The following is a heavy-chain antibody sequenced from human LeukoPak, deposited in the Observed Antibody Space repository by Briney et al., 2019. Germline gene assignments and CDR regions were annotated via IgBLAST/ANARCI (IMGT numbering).Heavy chain of an antibody. Sequence: GGSLRLSCAASGFTFSNAWMSWVRQAPGKGLEWVGRIKSKTDGGTTDYAAPVKGRFTISRDDSKNTLYLQMNSLRAEDTATYFCAGKLPGGAYYFDLWGQGILVAVSS. J-gene: IGHJ5*02. CDR1: GFTFSNAW. V-gene: IGHV3-15*01. CDR2: IKSKTDGGTT. CDR3: AGKLPGGAYYFDL. D-gene: IGHD3-22*01.